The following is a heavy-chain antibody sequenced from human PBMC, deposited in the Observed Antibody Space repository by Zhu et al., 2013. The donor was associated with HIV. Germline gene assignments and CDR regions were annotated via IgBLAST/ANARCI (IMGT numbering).Heavy chain of an antibody. V-gene: IGHV1-24*01. CDR1: IHLTELS. CDR3: ARVWSSSSDRIRRMDLSY. Sequence: QVQLVQSGAEVKKPGAVSEGLLQGFRIHLTELSMHWVRQAPGKGLEWMGGFDPEDGETIYAQKFQGRVTMTEDTSTDTAYMELSSLRSEDTAVYYCARVWSSSSDRIRRMDLSYWGQGTLVTVSS. D-gene: IGHD6-6*01. J-gene: IGHJ4*02. CDR2: FDPEDGET.